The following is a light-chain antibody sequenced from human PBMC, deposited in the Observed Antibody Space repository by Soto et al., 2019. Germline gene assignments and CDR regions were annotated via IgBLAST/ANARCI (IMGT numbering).Light chain of an antibody. J-gene: IGKJ1*01. CDR1: QGVTTN. CDR2: DVS. CDR3: QQYNNWPFS. V-gene: IGKV3-15*01. Sequence: EIVMTQSPASLSVSPGERVTLSCRAGQGVTTNFAWYQQKSGQSPRLLIYDVSTRATGFPARFSGTGSETDFTLSISGLQSEDSAVYFCQQYNNWPFSFGQGTKVDIK.